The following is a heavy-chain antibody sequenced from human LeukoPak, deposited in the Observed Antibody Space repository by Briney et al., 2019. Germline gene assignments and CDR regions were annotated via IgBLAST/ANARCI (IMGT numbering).Heavy chain of an antibody. CDR3: ARDHQNYDFWSGYF. CDR1: GFTFSSYE. V-gene: IGHV3-48*03. J-gene: IGHJ4*02. Sequence: GGSLRLXCAASGFTFSSYEMNWVRQAPGKELEWVSYISSSGSTIYYADSVKGRFTISRDNAKNSLYLQMNSLRAEDTAVYYCARDHQNYDFWSGYFWGQGTLVTVSS. D-gene: IGHD3-3*01. CDR2: ISSSGSTI.